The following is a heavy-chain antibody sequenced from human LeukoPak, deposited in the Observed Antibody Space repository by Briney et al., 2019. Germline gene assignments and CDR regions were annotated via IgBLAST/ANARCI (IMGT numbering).Heavy chain of an antibody. CDR1: GFTFSSYA. Sequence: HPGGSLRLSCAASGFTFSSYAMSWVRQAPGKGLEWVSAISGSGGSTYYADSVKGRFTISRDNSKNTLYLQMNSLRAEDTAVYYCARGSHEAPYYDILTGYYSDWFDPWGQGTLVTVSS. D-gene: IGHD3-9*01. V-gene: IGHV3-23*01. J-gene: IGHJ5*02. CDR2: ISGSGGST. CDR3: ARGSHEAPYYDILTGYYSDWFDP.